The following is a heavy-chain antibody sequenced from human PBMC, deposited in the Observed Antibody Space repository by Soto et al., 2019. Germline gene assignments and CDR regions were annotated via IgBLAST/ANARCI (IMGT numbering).Heavy chain of an antibody. CDR1: GGSINSGDYY. J-gene: IGHJ6*02. V-gene: IGHV4-30-4*01. D-gene: IGHD7-27*01. Sequence: QVQLQESGPGLVKPSQTLSLTCTVSGGSINSGDYYWTWIRQPPGKGLEWIGHIYDSGSTSYNPSFRSRVTRSVDTSKNQFSMKLNSVTAADTAVYFCAREGKTGAPTGASYHYSLDVWGQGTTVTVSS. CDR3: AREGKTGAPTGASYHYSLDV. CDR2: IYDSGST.